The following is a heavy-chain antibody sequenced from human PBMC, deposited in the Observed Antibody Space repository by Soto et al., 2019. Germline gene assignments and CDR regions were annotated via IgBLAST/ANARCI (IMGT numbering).Heavy chain of an antibody. V-gene: IGHV1-2*02. CDR1: GYTFTGYY. D-gene: IGHD2-15*01. Sequence: GASVKVSCKASGYTFTGYYMHWVRQAPGQGLEWMGWINPNSGGTNYAQKFQDRVTMTRDTSISTAYMELSRLRSDDTAVYYCARVNVVVVAATREYYFDYWGQGTLVTVSS. CDR3: ARVNVVVVAATREYYFDY. J-gene: IGHJ4*02. CDR2: INPNSGGT.